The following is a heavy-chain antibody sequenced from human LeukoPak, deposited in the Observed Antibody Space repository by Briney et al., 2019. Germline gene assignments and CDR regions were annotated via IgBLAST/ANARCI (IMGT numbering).Heavy chain of an antibody. Sequence: SETLSLTCTVSGYSISSGYYWGWIRQPPGKGLKWIGSIYHSGSTYYNPSLKSRVTISVDTSKNQFSLKLSSVTAADTAVYYCARVGYITIFGVVIPNWFDPWGQGTLVTVSS. V-gene: IGHV4-38-2*02. CDR1: GYSISSGYY. J-gene: IGHJ5*02. CDR2: IYHSGST. D-gene: IGHD3-3*01. CDR3: ARVGYITIFGVVIPNWFDP.